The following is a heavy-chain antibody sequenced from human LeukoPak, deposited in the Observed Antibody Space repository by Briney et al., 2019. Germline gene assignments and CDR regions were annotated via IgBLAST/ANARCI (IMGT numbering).Heavy chain of an antibody. V-gene: IGHV4-39*01. D-gene: IGHD3-9*01. CDR3: ARGGYYDILTGYYPYNWFDP. CDR2: IYYSGST. Sequence: SETLSLTCTVSGGSVSSGSYYWSWIRQPPGKGLEWIGRIYYSGSTYYNPSLKSRVTISVDTSKNQFSLKLSSVTAADTAVYYCARGGYYDILTGYYPYNWFDPWGQGTLVTVSS. CDR1: GGSVSSGSYY. J-gene: IGHJ5*02.